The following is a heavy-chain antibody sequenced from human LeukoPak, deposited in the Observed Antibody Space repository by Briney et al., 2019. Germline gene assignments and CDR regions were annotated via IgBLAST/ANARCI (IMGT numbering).Heavy chain of an antibody. CDR3: ASQVIAAAGESYYYYMDV. CDR1: GGTFSSYA. Sequence: ASVKDSCKASGGTFSSYAISWVREAPGQGVEWMGGVIPVFGIAHTAQKFQGRVTITTDESTRTAYMELSSLRSEDTAVYYCASQVIAAAGESYYYYMDVWGKGTTVTVSS. CDR2: VIPVFGIA. J-gene: IGHJ6*03. V-gene: IGHV1-69*05. D-gene: IGHD6-13*01.